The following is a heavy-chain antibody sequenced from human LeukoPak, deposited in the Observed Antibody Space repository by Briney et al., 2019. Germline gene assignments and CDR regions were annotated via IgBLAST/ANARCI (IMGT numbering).Heavy chain of an antibody. CDR3: ASTIAVAGNFDY. CDR2: INHSGST. J-gene: IGHJ4*02. CDR1: GGSFSGYY. Sequence: PSETLSLTCAVYGGSFSGYYWSWIRQPPGKGLEWVGEINHSGSTNYNPSLKSRVTISVDTSKNQFSLKLSSVAAADTAVYYCASTIAVAGNFDYWGQGTLVTVSS. D-gene: IGHD6-19*01. V-gene: IGHV4-34*01.